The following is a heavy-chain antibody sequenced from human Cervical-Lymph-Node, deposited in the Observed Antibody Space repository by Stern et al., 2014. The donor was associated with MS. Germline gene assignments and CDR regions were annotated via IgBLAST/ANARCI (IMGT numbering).Heavy chain of an antibody. D-gene: IGHD2-8*01. CDR2: FSYDGDHK. CDR3: ARDYEDTSMLFDH. CDR1: GFTFSSYG. V-gene: IGHV3-30*03. Sequence: VQLVESGGAVVQPGRSLRLSCAASGFTFSSYGIHWVRQVPGKGLEWVTVFSYDGDHKYYAASVKGRFTISRDNSKNTLHLQMNSVTPDDTAIYYCARDYEDTSMLFDHWGQGTLVTVSS. J-gene: IGHJ4*02.